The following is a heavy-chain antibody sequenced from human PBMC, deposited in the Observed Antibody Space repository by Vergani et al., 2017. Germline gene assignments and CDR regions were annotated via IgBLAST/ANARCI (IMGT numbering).Heavy chain of an antibody. D-gene: IGHD2-15*01. V-gene: IGHV3-53*01. J-gene: IGHJ6*03. CDR1: GFTVSSNY. Sequence: EVQLVESGGGLIQPGGSLRLSCAASGFTVSSNYMSWVRQAPGKGLEWVSVIYSGGSTYYADSVKGRFTISRDNSKNTLYLQMNSLKTEDTAVYYCTTDGYCSGGSCYYYYMDVWGKGTTVTVSS. CDR2: IYSGGST. CDR3: TTDGYCSGGSCYYYYMDV.